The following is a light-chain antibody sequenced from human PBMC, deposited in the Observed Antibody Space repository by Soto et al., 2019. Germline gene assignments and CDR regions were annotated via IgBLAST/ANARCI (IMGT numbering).Light chain of an antibody. J-gene: IGKJ1*01. V-gene: IGKV3-20*01. CDR1: QSISSSY. Sequence: EIVLTQSPGTLSLSPGERATLSCRASQSISSSYLAWYQQKPGQAPRPLIYGASSRATGIPDRFSGSGSGTDFTLTISRLEPEDFAVYYCQQHVSSPWTFGQGTKVDIK. CDR3: QQHVSSPWT. CDR2: GAS.